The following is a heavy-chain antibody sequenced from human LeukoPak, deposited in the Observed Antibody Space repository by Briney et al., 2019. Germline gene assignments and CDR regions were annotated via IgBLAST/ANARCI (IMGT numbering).Heavy chain of an antibody. V-gene: IGHV3-53*01. CDR3: ARTPYCSGGSCYSDY. D-gene: IGHD2-15*01. J-gene: IGHJ4*02. Sequence: GGSLRLSCAASGFTVSSNYMSWVRQAPGKGLEWVSVIYSGGSTYYADSVKGRFTISRDNSKNTLYLQMNSLRAEDTAVYYCARTPYCSGGSCYSDYWGQGTLVTVSS. CDR1: GFTVSSNY. CDR2: IYSGGST.